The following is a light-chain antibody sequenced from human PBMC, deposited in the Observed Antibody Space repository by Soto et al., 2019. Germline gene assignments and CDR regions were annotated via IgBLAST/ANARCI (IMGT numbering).Light chain of an antibody. CDR1: QSVNSK. V-gene: IGKV3-15*01. CDR2: GAS. CDR3: QQYDDWPGYT. J-gene: IGKJ2*01. Sequence: EMVMTQSPVTLSVSPGERATLSCRASQSVNSKLAWYQQKPGQAPRLLIYGASTRAAGIPDRFSGSGSGTAVTLTISSLQSEDFAVYYCQQYDDWPGYTFGQGTKLEIK.